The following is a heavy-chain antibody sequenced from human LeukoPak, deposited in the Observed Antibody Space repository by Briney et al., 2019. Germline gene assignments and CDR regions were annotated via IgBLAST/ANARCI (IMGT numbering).Heavy chain of an antibody. D-gene: IGHD4-11*01. J-gene: IGHJ6*03. CDR2: INTDGSST. CDR1: GFTFSSYW. Sequence: GGSLRLSCAASGFTFSSYWMHWVRQAPGKGLVWVSRINTDGSSTSYADSVKGRFTISRDNAKNTLYLQMNSLRAEDTAVYYCTRVEETATTAAIIRKYSYYYYYMDVWGKGNTVTVSS. CDR3: TRVEETATTAAIIRKYSYYYYYMDV. V-gene: IGHV3-74*01.